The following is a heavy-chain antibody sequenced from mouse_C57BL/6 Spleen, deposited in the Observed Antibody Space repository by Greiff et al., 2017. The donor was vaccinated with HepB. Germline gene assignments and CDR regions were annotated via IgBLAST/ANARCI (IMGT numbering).Heavy chain of an antibody. CDR3: ARGYYGSRFYAMDY. D-gene: IGHD1-1*01. V-gene: IGHV1-64*01. Sequence: VQLQQPGAELVKPGASVKLSCKASGYTFTSYWMHWVKQRPGQGLEWIGMIPPNSGSTNYNEKFKSKATLTVDKSSSTAYMQLSSLTSEDSAVYYCARGYYGSRFYAMDYWGQGTSVTVSS. CDR1: GYTFTSYW. J-gene: IGHJ4*01. CDR2: IPPNSGST.